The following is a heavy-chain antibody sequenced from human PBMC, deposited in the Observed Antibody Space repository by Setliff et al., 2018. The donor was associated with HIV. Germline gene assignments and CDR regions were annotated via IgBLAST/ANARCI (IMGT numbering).Heavy chain of an antibody. D-gene: IGHD6-19*01. V-gene: IGHV4-61*02. CDR3: AVDHVTNIAESGYGYTRIDP. Sequence: SETLSLTCTVSGGSITDENSWWAWIRQPAGKRPEWLGLIYIRGGTDYNPSLKSRVTISLDTSRNQFSLNLTSVTAADTAVYYCAVDHVTNIAESGYGYTRIDPWGQGIPVTVAS. CDR2: IYIRGGT. CDR1: GGSITDENSW. J-gene: IGHJ5*02.